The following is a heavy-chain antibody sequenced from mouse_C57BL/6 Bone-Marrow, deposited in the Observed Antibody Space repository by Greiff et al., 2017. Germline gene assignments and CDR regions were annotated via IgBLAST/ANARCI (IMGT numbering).Heavy chain of an antibody. CDR1: GFSLTSYG. J-gene: IGHJ4*01. Sequence: QVQLKQSGPGLVAPSQSLSITCNVSGFSLTSYGVDWVRQPPGKGREWLGVIWGGGSTNYNSALMSRLSISKDNSKSQVFLKMNSMQTDYTAMYYCAKPPSRYYAMDYWGQGTSVTVSS. CDR2: IWGGGST. CDR3: AKPPSRYYAMDY. V-gene: IGHV2-9*01.